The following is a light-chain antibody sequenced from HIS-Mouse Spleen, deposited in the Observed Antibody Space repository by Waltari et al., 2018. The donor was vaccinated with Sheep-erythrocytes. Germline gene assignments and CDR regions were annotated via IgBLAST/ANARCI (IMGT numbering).Light chain of an antibody. CDR2: EDS. Sequence: SYELTQPPSVSVSPGHTARITCSGDALPTKYAYWYQQKSGQAPVLVIYEDSKRPSGIPERFSGSSSGTMATLTISGAQVEDEADYYCYSTDSSGNGVFGGGTKLTVL. V-gene: IGLV3-10*01. CDR3: YSTDSSGNGV. J-gene: IGLJ2*01. CDR1: ALPTKY.